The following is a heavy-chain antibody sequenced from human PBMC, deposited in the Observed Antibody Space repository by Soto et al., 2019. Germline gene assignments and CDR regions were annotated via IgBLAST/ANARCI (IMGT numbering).Heavy chain of an antibody. CDR3: AKXPSSSVEPAHYYYGMDV. J-gene: IGHJ6*02. V-gene: IGHV3-30*18. D-gene: IGHD6-25*01. CDR1: GFTFSSYG. CDR2: ISYDGGHE. Sequence: GGSLRLSCAASGFTFSSYGIHWVRQAPGKGLEWVAVISYDGGHEYYADSVKGRFTISRDNSKNTLYLQMSSLRVEDTAVYYCAKXPSSSVEPAHYYYGMDVWGQGTTVTVSS.